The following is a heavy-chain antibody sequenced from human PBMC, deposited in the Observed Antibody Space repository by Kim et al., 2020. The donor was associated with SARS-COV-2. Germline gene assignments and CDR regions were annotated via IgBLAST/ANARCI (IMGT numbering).Heavy chain of an antibody. Sequence: SVKVSCKASGGTFSSYAISWVRQAPGQGLEWMGGIIPIFGTANYAQKFQGRVTITADESTSTAYMELSSLRSEDTAVYYCARPLLGYCSSTSCYQEMDVWGQGNTVTVSS. CDR2: IIPIFGTA. CDR1: GGTFSSYA. V-gene: IGHV1-69*13. J-gene: IGHJ6*02. CDR3: ARPLLGYCSSTSCYQEMDV. D-gene: IGHD2-2*01.